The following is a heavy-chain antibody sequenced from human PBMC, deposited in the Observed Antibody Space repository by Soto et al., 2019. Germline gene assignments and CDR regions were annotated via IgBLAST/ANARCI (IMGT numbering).Heavy chain of an antibody. V-gene: IGHV4-34*01. Sequence: PSETLSLTCAVYGGSFSGYYWSWIRQPPGKGLEWIGEINHSGSTNYNPSLKSRVTISVDTSKNQFSLKLSSVTAADTAVYYCARGPPYTLTGYYTQGGFDYWGQGTLVTVSS. CDR3: ARGPPYTLTGYYTQGGFDY. D-gene: IGHD3-9*01. CDR1: GGSFSGYY. J-gene: IGHJ4*02. CDR2: INHSGST.